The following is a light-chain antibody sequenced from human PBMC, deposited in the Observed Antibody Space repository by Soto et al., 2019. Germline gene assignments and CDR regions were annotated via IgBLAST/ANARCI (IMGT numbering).Light chain of an antibody. J-gene: IGKJ4*01. Sequence: IVMTQSPATLSVSPGEGVTLSCRASENVGTNLAWYQQKPGQAPRLLIYGSSTRATGIPATFSGSGSGTEFTLTISSLQSEESAIYSCQQYNNWGLSFGGETKVEIK. CDR3: QQYNNWGLS. V-gene: IGKV3D-15*01. CDR2: GSS. CDR1: ENVGTN.